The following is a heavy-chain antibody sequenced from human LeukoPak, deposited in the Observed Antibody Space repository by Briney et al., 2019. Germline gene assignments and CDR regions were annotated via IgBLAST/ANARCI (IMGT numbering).Heavy chain of an antibody. J-gene: IGHJ4*02. CDR2: IYHSGST. CDR3: ARHSGPPTDQTAAGKEYYFDY. D-gene: IGHD6-13*01. CDR1: GGSTSSSNW. V-gene: IGHV4-4*02. Sequence: SGTLSLTCAVSGGSTSSSNWWSWVRQPPGKGLEWIGEIYHSGSTNYNPSLKSRVTISVDKSKNQFSLKLSSVTAADTAVYYCARHSGPPTDQTAAGKEYYFDYWGQGTLVTVSS.